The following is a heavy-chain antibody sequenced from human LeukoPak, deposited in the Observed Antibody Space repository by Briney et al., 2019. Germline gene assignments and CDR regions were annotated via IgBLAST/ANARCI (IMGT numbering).Heavy chain of an antibody. CDR2: IYSGGST. Sequence: GGSLRLSCAASGFTVSSNYMSWVRQAPGKGLEWVSVIYSGGSTYYADSVKGRFTISRDNSKNTLYHQMNSLRAEDTAVYYCARGLSAAASRNYFDYWGQGTLVTVSS. CDR1: GFTVSSNY. J-gene: IGHJ4*02. CDR3: ARGLSAAASRNYFDY. V-gene: IGHV3-53*01. D-gene: IGHD6-13*01.